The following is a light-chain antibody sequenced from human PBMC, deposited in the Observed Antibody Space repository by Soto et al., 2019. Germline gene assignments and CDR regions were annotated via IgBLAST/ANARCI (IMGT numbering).Light chain of an antibody. J-gene: IGKJ4*01. CDR1: QSISSY. CDR2: AAS. Sequence: DVQVTQSPSSLSASLGDRVTITFRASQSISSYLNWYQQKPGKAPKLLIYAASSLQSGVPSRFSGSGSGTDFTLTISSLQPEDFATYYCQQSYSTLTFGGGTKVDIK. V-gene: IGKV1-39*01. CDR3: QQSYSTLT.